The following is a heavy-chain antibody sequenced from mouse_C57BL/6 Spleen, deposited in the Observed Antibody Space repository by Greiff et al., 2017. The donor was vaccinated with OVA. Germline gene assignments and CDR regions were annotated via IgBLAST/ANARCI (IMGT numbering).Heavy chain of an antibody. CDR2: INPNNGGT. CDR3: ARFTTVVGFDY. J-gene: IGHJ2*01. Sequence: EVQLQQSGPELVKPGASVKISCKASEYTFTDYYMNWVKQSHGKSLEWIGDINPNNGGTSYNQKFKGKATLTVDKSSSTAYMELRSLTSEDSAVYYCARFTTVVGFDYWGQGTTLTVSS. CDR1: EYTFTDYY. D-gene: IGHD1-1*01. V-gene: IGHV1-26*01.